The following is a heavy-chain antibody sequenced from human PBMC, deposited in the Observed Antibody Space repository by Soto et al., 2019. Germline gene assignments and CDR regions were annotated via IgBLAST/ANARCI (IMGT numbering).Heavy chain of an antibody. Sequence: SETLSLTCTVSGGSISSGGYYWSWIRQHPGKGLEWIGYIYYSGSTYYNPSLKSRVTISVDTSKNQFSLKLSSVTAADTAVYYCAASGVGCRGFNYYGMDVWGQGTTVTVSS. D-gene: IGHD5-12*01. V-gene: IGHV4-31*03. J-gene: IGHJ6*02. CDR3: AASGVGCRGFNYYGMDV. CDR1: GGSISSGGYY. CDR2: IYYSGST.